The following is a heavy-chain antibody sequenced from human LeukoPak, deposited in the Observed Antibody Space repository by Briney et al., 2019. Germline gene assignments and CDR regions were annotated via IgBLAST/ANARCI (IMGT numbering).Heavy chain of an antibody. CDR1: GLTFSSHW. J-gene: IGHJ4*02. V-gene: IGHV3-74*01. CDR3: AKRPNYYDSSGSGYYFDY. CDR2: ITNDGSST. D-gene: IGHD3-22*01. Sequence: QSGGSLRLSCAASGLTFSSHWMHWVRQAPGKGLVWVSRITNDGSSTTYADSVKGRFTISRDNSKNTLYLQMNSLRAEDTAVYYCAKRPNYYDSSGSGYYFDYWGQGTLVTVSS.